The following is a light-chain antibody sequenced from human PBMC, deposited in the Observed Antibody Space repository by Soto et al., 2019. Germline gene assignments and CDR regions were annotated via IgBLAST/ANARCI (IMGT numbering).Light chain of an antibody. Sequence: DFQMTQSPSSLYASVGDRVTITCRASQSVTTYLNWYQQRPGKAPNLLIYAASNLQNGVPSRFNGSGSGTDFTLTISGLQPEDSATYFCQQTYSIPPLTFGGGTKVQIK. V-gene: IGKV1-39*01. CDR2: AAS. CDR1: QSVTTY. CDR3: QQTYSIPPLT. J-gene: IGKJ4*01.